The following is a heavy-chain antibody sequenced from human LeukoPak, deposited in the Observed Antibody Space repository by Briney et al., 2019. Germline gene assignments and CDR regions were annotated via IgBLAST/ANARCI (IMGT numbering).Heavy chain of an antibody. CDR1: GFTFGDYA. D-gene: IGHD5-12*01. CDR2: IRSKNYGGTT. V-gene: IGHV3-49*04. J-gene: IGHJ4*02. Sequence: GRPLRLSCTGSGFTFGDYAMNWVRQAPGKGLEWVGFIRSKNYGGTTEYAASVKGRFTISRDDSRSIAYLQMNSLKTEDTAVYYCTRVIVATKDYWGQGTLVTVSS. CDR3: TRVIVATKDY.